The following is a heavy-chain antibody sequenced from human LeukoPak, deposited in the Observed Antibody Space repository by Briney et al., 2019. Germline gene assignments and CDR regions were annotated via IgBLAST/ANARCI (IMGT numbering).Heavy chain of an antibody. J-gene: IGHJ3*02. CDR2: ISGSVGST. CDR1: GFTFSSYA. CDR3: AKSPPNYYDSSGPLDAFDI. Sequence: GGSLRLSCAASGFTFSSYAMSWVRQAPGKGLEWVSAISGSVGSTYYADSVKGRFTISRDNSKNPLYLQMNSLRAEDTAVYYCAKSPPNYYDSSGPLDAFDIWGQGTMVTVSS. D-gene: IGHD3-22*01. V-gene: IGHV3-23*01.